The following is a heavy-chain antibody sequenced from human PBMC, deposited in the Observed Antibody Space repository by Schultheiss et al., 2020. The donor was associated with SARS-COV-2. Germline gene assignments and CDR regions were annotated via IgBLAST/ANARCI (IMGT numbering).Heavy chain of an antibody. CDR3: TTDPSLRFLEWLLSFDI. J-gene: IGHJ3*02. V-gene: IGHV3-53*01. CDR1: GFTVSTNY. D-gene: IGHD3-3*01. CDR2: IYSGGST. Sequence: GGSLRLSCAASGFTVSTNYMSWVRQAPXXGLEGXXVIYSGGSTYYADSVKGRFTISRDNSKNTLYLQMNSLKTEDTAVYYCTTDPSLRFLEWLLSFDIWG.